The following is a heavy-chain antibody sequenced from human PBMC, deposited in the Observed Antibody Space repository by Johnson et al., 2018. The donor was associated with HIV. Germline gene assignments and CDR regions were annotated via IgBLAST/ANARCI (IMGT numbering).Heavy chain of an antibody. CDR2: IKQDGSEK. Sequence: VLLVESGGGLVQPGGSLRLSCAASVFTFSNYWMSWVRQAPGKGLEWVANIKQDGSEKYYVDSVKGRFTISRDNAKNSLYLQLNSLRAEDTAVYYCARVEPIRRAIDAFDIWGQGTMVTVSS. CDR3: ARVEPIRRAIDAFDI. CDR1: VFTFSNYW. J-gene: IGHJ3*02. V-gene: IGHV3-7*01.